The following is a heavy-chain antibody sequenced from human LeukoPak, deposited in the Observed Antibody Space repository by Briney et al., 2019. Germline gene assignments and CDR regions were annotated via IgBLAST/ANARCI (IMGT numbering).Heavy chain of an antibody. CDR2: IYYSGST. CDR1: GCSISSGGYY. V-gene: IGHV4-31*03. CDR3: ARSDILTGYEIDY. J-gene: IGHJ4*02. D-gene: IGHD3-9*01. Sequence: PSETLSLTCTVSGCSISSGGYYWSWIRQHPGKGLEWIGYIYYSGSTYYNPSLKSRVTISVDTSKNQFSLKLSSVTAADTAVYYCARSDILTGYEIDYWGQGTLVTVSS.